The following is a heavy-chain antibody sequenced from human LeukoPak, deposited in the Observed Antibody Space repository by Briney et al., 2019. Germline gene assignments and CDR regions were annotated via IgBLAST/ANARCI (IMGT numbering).Heavy chain of an antibody. CDR1: GFTFSSYS. CDR3: VRDRFRMDV. D-gene: IGHD3-10*01. V-gene: IGHV3-21*01. Sequence: GGSLRPSCAASGFTFSSYSMNWVRQAPGKGLEWVSSISSSSSYIYYADSMKGRFTISRDNAKNSLYLQMNSLTAEDTAVYFCVRDRFRMDVWGKGTTVIVSS. J-gene: IGHJ6*03. CDR2: ISSSSSYI.